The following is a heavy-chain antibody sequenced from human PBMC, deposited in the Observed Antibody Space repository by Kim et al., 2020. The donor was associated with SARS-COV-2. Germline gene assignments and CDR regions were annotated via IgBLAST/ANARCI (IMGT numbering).Heavy chain of an antibody. CDR1: GYTFTGYY. D-gene: IGHD6-13*01. Sequence: ASVKVSCKASGYTFTGYYMYWVRQAPGQGLEWMGWINPNSGGTNYAQKFQGRVTMTRDTSISTAYMELSRLRSDDTAVDYCASSLAAAGYNWFDPWGQGTLVTVSS. CDR2: INPNSGGT. V-gene: IGHV1-2*02. CDR3: ASSLAAAGYNWFDP. J-gene: IGHJ5*02.